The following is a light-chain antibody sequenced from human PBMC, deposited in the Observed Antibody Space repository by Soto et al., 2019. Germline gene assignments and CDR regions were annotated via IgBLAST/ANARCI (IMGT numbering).Light chain of an antibody. Sequence: DIVMTQSPDSLGVSLGERATINCKSSQSVLMNSNDKNYLAWYQQKAGQPPKLLISWASTREPGVPDRFSGSGSGTDFTLTISSLQAEDVAVYYCQQFYTTLTFGGGTPVEIK. CDR1: QSVLMNSNDKNY. V-gene: IGKV4-1*01. CDR2: WAS. J-gene: IGKJ4*01. CDR3: QQFYTTLT.